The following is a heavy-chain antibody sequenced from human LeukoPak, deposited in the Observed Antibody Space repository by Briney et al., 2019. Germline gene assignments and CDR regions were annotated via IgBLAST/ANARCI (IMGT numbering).Heavy chain of an antibody. CDR2: INPNSGGT. D-gene: IGHD5-18*01. CDR1: GYTFTGYY. Sequence: ASVKVSCKASGYTFTGYYMHWVRQAPGQGLEWMGWINPNSGGTNYAQKFQGRVTMTRDTSISTAYMELGRLRSDDTAVYYCARDRDSTIDYWGQRTQVTVSS. CDR3: ARDRDSTIDY. J-gene: IGHJ4*02. V-gene: IGHV1-2*02.